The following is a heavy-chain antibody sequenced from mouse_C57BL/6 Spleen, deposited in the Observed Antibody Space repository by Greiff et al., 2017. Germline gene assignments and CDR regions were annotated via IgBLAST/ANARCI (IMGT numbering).Heavy chain of an antibody. CDR3: ARYDDYDVGSVAY. D-gene: IGHD2-4*01. V-gene: IGHV1-55*01. J-gene: IGHJ3*01. Sequence: VQLQQPGAELVKPGASVQLSCKASGYTFTSYWITWVKQRPGHGLEWIGAISPGSGSTHYNEKFKSKATLTVDTSSSTASMQLSSLTSEDSAVYYCARYDDYDVGSVAYWGQGTRVTVSA. CDR1: GYTFTSYW. CDR2: ISPGSGST.